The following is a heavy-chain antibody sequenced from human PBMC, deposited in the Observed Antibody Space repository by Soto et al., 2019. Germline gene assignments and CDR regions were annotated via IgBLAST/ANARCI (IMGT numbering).Heavy chain of an antibody. V-gene: IGHV3-23*01. J-gene: IGHJ6*02. D-gene: IGHD5-12*01. CDR2: ISDSGSST. CDR1: GFTFGSYA. CDR3: AKDVFGYRGYAMDV. Sequence: PGGSLRLSCAASGFTFGSYAMSWVRQAPGKGLEWVSGISDSGSSTYYGDSVKGRFTISRDNSKSTLYLEMNSLRAEDTAIYYCAKDVFGYRGYAMDVWGQGTTVTVS.